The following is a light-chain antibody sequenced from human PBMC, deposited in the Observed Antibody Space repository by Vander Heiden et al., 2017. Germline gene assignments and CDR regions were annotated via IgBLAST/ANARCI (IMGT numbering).Light chain of an antibody. J-gene: IGLJ1*01. CDR2: QDN. CDR3: QAWDSSTFYV. Sequence: SYDLTQPPSVSVSPGQTDSITCSGHKLGDKFVSWYQQRPGQSPVLVIYQDNNRPSGIPERFSGSNSGNTATLTISGTQTMDEADYYCQAWDSSTFYVFGTGTKVSVL. V-gene: IGLV3-1*01. CDR1: KLGDKF.